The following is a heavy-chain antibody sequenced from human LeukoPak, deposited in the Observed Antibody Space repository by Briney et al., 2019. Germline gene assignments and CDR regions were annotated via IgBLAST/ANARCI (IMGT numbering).Heavy chain of an antibody. CDR3: ARGGIGWDSSGWYLYYFDY. CDR2: INHSGST. J-gene: IGHJ4*02. D-gene: IGHD6-19*01. Sequence: SETLSLTCAVYGGSFSGYYWSWIRQPPGKGLEWIGEINHSGSTNYNPSLKSRVTISVDTSKNQFSLKLSSVTAADTAVYYCARGGIGWDSSGWYLYYFDYWGQGTLITVSS. V-gene: IGHV4-34*01. CDR1: GGSFSGYY.